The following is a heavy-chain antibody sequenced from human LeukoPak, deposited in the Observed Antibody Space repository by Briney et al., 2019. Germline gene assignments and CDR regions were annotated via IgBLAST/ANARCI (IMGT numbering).Heavy chain of an antibody. CDR2: IRYDGSNK. CDR3: ARSPTFRGWFDP. V-gene: IGHV3-30*02. J-gene: IGHJ5*02. D-gene: IGHD2/OR15-2a*01. Sequence: GGSLRLSCAASGFTFRTYGMHWVRQAPGKGLEWVAFIRYDGSNKYYADSVKGRFTISRDNAKNSLYLQVNSLRAEDTAVYYCARSPTFRGWFDPWGQGTLVTVSS. CDR1: GFTFRTYG.